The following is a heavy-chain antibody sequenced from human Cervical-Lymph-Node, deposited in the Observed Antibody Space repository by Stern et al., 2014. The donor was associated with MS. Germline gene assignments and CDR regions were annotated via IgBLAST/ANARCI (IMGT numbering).Heavy chain of an antibody. Sequence: EVQLVESGGGSVQPGGSLRLSCVASGFTFSNYAMGWVRQAPGKGLAWVSTISGSASTTYYADSVKGRFTTYRDKSKSTLFLQMDSLRAEDTALYFCAKCMSLCSGRSCYWDAFDIWGQGTVVTVAA. CDR3: AKCMSLCSGRSCYWDAFDI. CDR2: ISGSASTT. V-gene: IGHV3-23*04. J-gene: IGHJ3*02. CDR1: GFTFSNYA. D-gene: IGHD2-15*01.